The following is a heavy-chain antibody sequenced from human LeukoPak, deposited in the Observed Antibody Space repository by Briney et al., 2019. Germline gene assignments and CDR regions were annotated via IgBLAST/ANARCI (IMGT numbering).Heavy chain of an antibody. V-gene: IGHV4-4*07. Sequence: PSETLSLTCSVSGGAIISYSWSWTRQPAGKGPEWIGRIYPTGNTDYNPSLKTRVTMSTDLSKKQFSLRLRSVTAADTDVYYCARLKFYDITSYSPRYYMDVWGKGTAVTVSS. D-gene: IGHD2-21*01. CDR2: IYPTGNT. CDR3: ARLKFYDITSYSPRYYMDV. CDR1: GGAIISYS. J-gene: IGHJ6*03.